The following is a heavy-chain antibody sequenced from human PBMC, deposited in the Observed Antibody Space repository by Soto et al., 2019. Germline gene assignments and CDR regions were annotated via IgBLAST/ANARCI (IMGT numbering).Heavy chain of an antibody. CDR3: AKGIAMVRRRYYFDY. J-gene: IGHJ4*02. V-gene: IGHV3-30*18. Sequence: PLRLSCAASGFTFSSYGMHWVRQAPGKGLEWVAVISYDGSNKYYADSVKGRFTISRDNSKNTLYLQMNSLRAEDTAVYYCAKGIAMVRRRYYFDYWGQGTLVTVSS. D-gene: IGHD3-10*01. CDR2: ISYDGSNK. CDR1: GFTFSSYG.